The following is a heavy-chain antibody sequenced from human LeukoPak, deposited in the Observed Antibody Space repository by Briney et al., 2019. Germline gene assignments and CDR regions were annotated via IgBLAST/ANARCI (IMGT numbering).Heavy chain of an antibody. CDR2: IYPGDSDT. V-gene: IGHV5-51*01. CDR1: GYSFTSYW. CDR3: ARQYRYCSSTSCYAPDY. D-gene: IGHD2-2*01. J-gene: IGHJ4*02. Sequence: GESLKISCKGSGYSFTSYWIGWVRQMPGKSLEWMGIIYPGDSDTRYSPSFQGQVTISADKSISTAFLQWSSLKASDTAMYYCARQYRYCSSTSCYAPDYWGQGTLVTVSS.